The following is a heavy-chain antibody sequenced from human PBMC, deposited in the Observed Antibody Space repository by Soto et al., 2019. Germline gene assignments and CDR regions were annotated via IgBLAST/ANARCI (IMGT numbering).Heavy chain of an antibody. CDR3: ATDFYGSRDY. J-gene: IGHJ4*02. Sequence: GESLKISCAASGFTFSSYAMHWVRQAPGKGLEWVAVISYDGNNKYYSDSVKGRFTISRDNAKNTLYLQMNSLGAEDTAVYYCATDFYGSRDYWGQGTLVTVSS. V-gene: IGHV3-30-3*01. D-gene: IGHD3-10*01. CDR2: ISYDGNNK. CDR1: GFTFSSYA.